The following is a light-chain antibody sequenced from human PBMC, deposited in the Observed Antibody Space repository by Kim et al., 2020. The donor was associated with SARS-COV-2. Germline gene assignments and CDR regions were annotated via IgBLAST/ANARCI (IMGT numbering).Light chain of an antibody. CDR3: QQSSSAPLT. CDR2: TAS. CDR1: QSISNY. J-gene: IGKJ1*01. V-gene: IGKV1-39*01. Sequence: ASIGDRVTIICRASQSISNYLNWYQQKPGKAPNLLIYTASSLQSGVPSRFSGSGSGTDFTLTINSLQPEDFATYYCQQSSSAPLTFGQGTKVDI.